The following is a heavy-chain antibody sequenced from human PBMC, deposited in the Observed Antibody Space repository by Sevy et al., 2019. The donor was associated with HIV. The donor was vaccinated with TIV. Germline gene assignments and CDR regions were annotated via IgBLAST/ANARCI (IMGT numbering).Heavy chain of an antibody. Sequence: GGSLRLSCAASGFIFSTYGIHWVRQAPGKGLEWVAVISYDGSEKYYADSVRGRFTSSRDNSKNTLYLQMNSLRVEDAAIYYCAKMQGGSYNYYGRDVWGQGTTVTVSS. CDR2: ISYDGSEK. CDR1: GFIFSTYG. J-gene: IGHJ6*02. D-gene: IGHD1-26*01. V-gene: IGHV3-30*18. CDR3: AKMQGGSYNYYGRDV.